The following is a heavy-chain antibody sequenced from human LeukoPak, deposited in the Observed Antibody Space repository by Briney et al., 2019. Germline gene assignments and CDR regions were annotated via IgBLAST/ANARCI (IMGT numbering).Heavy chain of an antibody. CDR3: ARHAVEGKWLQFYYFNY. J-gene: IGHJ4*02. Sequence: PSGTLSLTCTVSGDSINSLDLWSWVRQPPGKGLEWIGEMYLSGTTHSNPSVKSRVTISIDKSKNQFFLNLSSVTAADTAVYYCARHAVEGKWLQFYYFNYWGQGSLVTVSS. CDR1: GDSINSLDL. CDR2: MYLSGTT. V-gene: IGHV4-4*02. D-gene: IGHD5-24*01.